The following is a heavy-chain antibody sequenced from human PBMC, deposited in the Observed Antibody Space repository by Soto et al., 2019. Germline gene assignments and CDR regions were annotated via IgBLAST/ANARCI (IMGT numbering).Heavy chain of an antibody. CDR2: ISGSGGST. CDR3: AKHPYYDGSGSYYSDCAFDR. CDR1: GGSISSGGYY. Sequence: ETLSLTCTVSGGSISSGGYYWSWIRQAPGKGLEWVSAISGSGGSTYYADSVKGRFTISRDNSKNTLYLQMNSLRAEDTAVYYCAKHPYYDGSGSYYSDCAFDRWGQGKMVTVSS. V-gene: IGHV3-23*01. J-gene: IGHJ3*02. D-gene: IGHD3-10*01.